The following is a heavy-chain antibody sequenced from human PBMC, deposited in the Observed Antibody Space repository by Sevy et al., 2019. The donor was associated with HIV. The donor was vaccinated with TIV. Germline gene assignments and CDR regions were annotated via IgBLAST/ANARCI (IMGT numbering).Heavy chain of an antibody. V-gene: IGHV4-39*01. CDR1: GGSISSGTYY. D-gene: IGHD2-21*02. Sequence: SETLSLTCTVSGGSISSGTYYWGWIRQPPGKGLEWMGNIYYGGTSYYNPSLKSRVTISVDTSKNQFSLNLRSVTAADTAVFYCAIVGGNSVWGYYFDFCVQGTLVTVSS. J-gene: IGHJ4*02. CDR3: AIVGGNSVWGYYFDF. CDR2: IYYGGTS.